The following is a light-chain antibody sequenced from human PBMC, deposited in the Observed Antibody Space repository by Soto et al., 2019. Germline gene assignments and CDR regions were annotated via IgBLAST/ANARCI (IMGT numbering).Light chain of an antibody. V-gene: IGKV4-1*01. Sequence: DIVMTQSPGSLAVSLGERATVNCKSSESVLYSSNNKNYLAWYQQKPGQPPKXXXYWASTRESGVPDRFSGSGSGTDFTLTISSLKDEDVAVYYCQQYYSTTLTFGGGTKVDIK. CDR1: ESVLYSSNNKNY. CDR2: WAS. J-gene: IGKJ4*01. CDR3: QQYYSTTLT.